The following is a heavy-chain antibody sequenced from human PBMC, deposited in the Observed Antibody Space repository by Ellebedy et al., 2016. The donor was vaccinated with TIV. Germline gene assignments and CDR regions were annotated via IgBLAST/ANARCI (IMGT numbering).Heavy chain of an antibody. CDR2: IRQEGDEI. D-gene: IGHD4-17*01. CDR3: ARRASYGDYAVQVNPWFDP. Sequence: GESLKISCAASGFNFRSYWMTWVRQAPGKGLEWVAKIRQEGDEIYYVESVKGRFTISRDNAKNSLFHQMNSLRVEDTAMYYCARRASYGDYAVQVNPWFDPWGQGTLVTVSS. V-gene: IGHV3-7*01. CDR1: GFNFRSYW. J-gene: IGHJ5*02.